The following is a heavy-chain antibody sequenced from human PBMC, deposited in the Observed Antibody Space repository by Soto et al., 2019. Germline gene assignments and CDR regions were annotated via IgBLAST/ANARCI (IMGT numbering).Heavy chain of an antibody. J-gene: IGHJ4*02. Sequence: EVHLLESGGGLVQPGGSLRLSCAASGFTFNNYAMSWVRQAPGKGLEWVSIITGGGGATYYADSVKGRFTISRDNSKNTLDRQMDGLRAEDTAVYYWAKNFIAAAPGAKGGGGWDSWGQGTLVTVST. D-gene: IGHD6-13*01. V-gene: IGHV3-23*01. CDR2: ITGGGGAT. CDR3: AKNFIAAAPGAKGGGGWDS. CDR1: GFTFNNYA.